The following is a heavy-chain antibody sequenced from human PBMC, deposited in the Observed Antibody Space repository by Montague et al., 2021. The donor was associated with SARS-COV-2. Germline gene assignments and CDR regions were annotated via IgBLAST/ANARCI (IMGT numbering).Heavy chain of an antibody. D-gene: IGHD2-15*01. CDR1: GEPISGFF. J-gene: IGHJ4*02. CDR2: IYASGGT. CDR3: ARGVVAAPPMVDY. Sequence: SETLSPTCSVSGEPISGFFWNWIRQPAGKGLEWIGRIYASGGTDYNPSLESRVTMSVDTSKNQFSLKVNSVTAADTAMHYCARGVVAAPPMVDYWGRGTLVTVSS. V-gene: IGHV4-4*07.